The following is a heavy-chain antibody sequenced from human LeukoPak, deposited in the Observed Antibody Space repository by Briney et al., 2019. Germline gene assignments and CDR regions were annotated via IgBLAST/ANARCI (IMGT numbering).Heavy chain of an antibody. CDR3: ASSGWYLLPGVY. Sequence: SETLSLTCTVSGGSISSYYWSWIRQPPGKGLEWIGYIYYSGSTNYNPSLKSRVTISVDTSKNQFSLKLSSVTAADTAVYYCASSGWYLLPGVYWGQGTLVTVSS. CDR2: IYYSGST. D-gene: IGHD6-19*01. J-gene: IGHJ4*02. V-gene: IGHV4-59*08. CDR1: GGSISSYY.